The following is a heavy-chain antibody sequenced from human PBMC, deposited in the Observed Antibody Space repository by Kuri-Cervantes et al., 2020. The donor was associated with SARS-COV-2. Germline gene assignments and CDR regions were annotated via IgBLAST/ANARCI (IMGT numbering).Heavy chain of an antibody. CDR1: GFTFSSYS. J-gene: IGHJ6*02. CDR3: ARGRYDAYYYYYGMDV. D-gene: IGHD3-3*01. CDR2: ISSSSSYT. V-gene: IGHV3-21*01. Sequence: GGSLRLSCAASGFTFSSYSMNWVRQAPGKGLEWVSSISSSSSYTYYADSVKGRFTISRDNAKNSLYLQMNSLRAEDTAVYYCARGRYDAYYYYYGMDVWGQGTTVTVSS.